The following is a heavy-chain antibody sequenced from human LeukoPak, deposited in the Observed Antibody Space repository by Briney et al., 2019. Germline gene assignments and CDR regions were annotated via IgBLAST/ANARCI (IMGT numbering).Heavy chain of an antibody. Sequence: GGSLRLSCAASGFTFSSYAMSWVRQAPGKGLEWVSAISGSGGSTYYADSVKGRFTISRDNSKNTLYLQMNSLRAEDTAVYYCAHALSIKRFLEWSSGYWGQGTLVTVSS. CDR3: AHALSIKRFLEWSSGY. J-gene: IGHJ4*02. CDR2: ISGSGGST. V-gene: IGHV3-23*01. D-gene: IGHD3-3*01. CDR1: GFTFSSYA.